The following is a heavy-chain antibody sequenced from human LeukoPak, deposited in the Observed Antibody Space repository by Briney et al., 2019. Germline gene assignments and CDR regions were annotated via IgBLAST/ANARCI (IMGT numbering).Heavy chain of an antibody. D-gene: IGHD3-9*01. V-gene: IGHV3-74*01. CDR1: GFTFKNYW. CDR2: INADGTYT. Sequence: GGSLRLSCAASGFTFKNYWMHWVRQTPGEGLVWFARINADGTYTSYADSVMGRFSISRDNAKNTVSLQMNSLRAEGTAVYYCARDFDMGITPGDDFDFWGQGTLVTVSS. J-gene: IGHJ4*02. CDR3: ARDFDMGITPGDDFDF.